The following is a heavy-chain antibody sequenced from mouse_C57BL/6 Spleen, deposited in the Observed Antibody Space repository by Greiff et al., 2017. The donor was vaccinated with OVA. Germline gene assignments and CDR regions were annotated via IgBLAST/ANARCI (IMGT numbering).Heavy chain of an antibody. Sequence: EVKLVDSGPGLVKPSQSLSLTCSVTGYSITSGYYWNWIRQFPGNKLEWMGYISYDGSNNYNPSLQNRISITRDTSKNQFFLKLNSVTTEDTATYYCARGGGSSLDWGQSTTLTVSS. V-gene: IGHV3-6*01. CDR1: GYSITSGYY. D-gene: IGHD1-1*01. CDR3: ARGGGSSLD. J-gene: IGHJ2*01. CDR2: ISYDGSN.